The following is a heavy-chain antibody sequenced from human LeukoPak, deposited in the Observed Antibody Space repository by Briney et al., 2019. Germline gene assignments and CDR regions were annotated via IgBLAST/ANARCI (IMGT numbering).Heavy chain of an antibody. J-gene: IGHJ4*02. V-gene: IGHV1-18*01. D-gene: IGHD3-10*01. CDR3: ARYNSLLRGVTTSDY. Sequence: ASVKVSCKASGYTFSNYGITWVRQAPGQGREWMGTISGHNGDVNYAPKFQGRVTMTTDTSTTTAYMELRSLRFDDTAVYYCARYNSLLRGVTTSDYWGQGTLVTVSS. CDR1: GYTFSNYG. CDR2: ISGHNGDV.